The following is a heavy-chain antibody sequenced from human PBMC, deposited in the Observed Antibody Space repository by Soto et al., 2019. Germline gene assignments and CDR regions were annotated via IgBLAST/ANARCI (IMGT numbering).Heavy chain of an antibody. CDR2: IWYDGSNK. V-gene: IGHV3-30*02. D-gene: IGHD6-19*01. J-gene: IGHJ4*02. CDR3: AKDPRPGYSSGWTTYYFDY. Sequence: GGSLRLSCAASGFTFSSYGMHWVRQAPGKGLEWVAVIWYDGSNKYYADSVKGRFTISRDNSKNTLYLQMNSLRAEDTAVYYCAKDPRPGYSSGWTTYYFDYWGQGTLVTVSS. CDR1: GFTFSSYG.